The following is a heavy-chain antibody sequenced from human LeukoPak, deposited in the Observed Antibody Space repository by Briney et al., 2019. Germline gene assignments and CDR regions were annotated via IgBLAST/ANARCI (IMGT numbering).Heavy chain of an antibody. Sequence: PGGSLRLSCAASGFTFSSYEMIWVRQAPGKGLEWASYISSSGSTIYYADSVKGRFTISRDNAKNSLYLQMNSLRAEDTAVYYCARADWNLYYVMDVRGKGTTVTVSS. J-gene: IGHJ6*04. CDR2: ISSSGSTI. V-gene: IGHV3-48*03. CDR3: ARADWNLYYVMDV. CDR1: GFTFSSYE. D-gene: IGHD1-1*01.